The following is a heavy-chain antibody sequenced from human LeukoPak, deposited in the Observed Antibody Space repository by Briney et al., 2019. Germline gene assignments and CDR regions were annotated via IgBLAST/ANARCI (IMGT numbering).Heavy chain of an antibody. J-gene: IGHJ6*03. CDR2: IYTSGST. CDR1: GGSISSYC. V-gene: IGHV4-4*07. Sequence: SETLSLTCTVSGGSISSYCWSWIRQPAGKGLEWIGRIYTSGSTNYNPSLKSRVTMSVDTSKTQFSLKLSSVTAADTAVYYCARATYYDFWSGYYYMDVWGKGTTVTVSS. D-gene: IGHD3-3*01. CDR3: ARATYYDFWSGYYYMDV.